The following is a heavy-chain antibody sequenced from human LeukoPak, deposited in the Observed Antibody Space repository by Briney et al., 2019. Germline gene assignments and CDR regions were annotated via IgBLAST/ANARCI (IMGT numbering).Heavy chain of an antibody. Sequence: SETLSLTCTVSDGSISSYYWSWIRQPPGKGLEWIGYIYYSGSTNYNPSLKSRVTISVDTSKNQFSLKLSSVTAADTAVYYCARLQIGSWDAFDIWGQGTMVTVSS. V-gene: IGHV4-59*08. J-gene: IGHJ3*02. CDR3: ARLQIGSWDAFDI. CDR1: DGSISSYY. CDR2: IYYSGST. D-gene: IGHD6-13*01.